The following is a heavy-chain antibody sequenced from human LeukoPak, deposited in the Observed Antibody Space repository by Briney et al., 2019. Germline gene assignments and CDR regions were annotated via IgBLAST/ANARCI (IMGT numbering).Heavy chain of an antibody. V-gene: IGHV3-9*03. J-gene: IGHJ4*02. CDR1: GFTFDDYA. D-gene: IGHD3-9*01. CDR3: AKARTYDILTGYTR. Sequence: TGGSLRLSCAASGFTFDDYAMHWVRQAPGKGLEWVSGISWNSGSIGYADSVKGRFTISRDNAKNSLYLQMNSLRAEDMALYYCAKARTYDILTGYTRWGQGTLVTVSS. CDR2: ISWNSGSI.